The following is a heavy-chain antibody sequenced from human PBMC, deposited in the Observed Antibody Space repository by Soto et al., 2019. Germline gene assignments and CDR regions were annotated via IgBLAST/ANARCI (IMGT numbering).Heavy chain of an antibody. CDR2: IIPIFGTA. D-gene: IGHD2-2*01. V-gene: IGHV1-69*13. CDR3: ARVAPEDYCISTSCYRGDAYYYYGMDV. CDR1: GGTFSSYA. J-gene: IGHJ6*02. Sequence: GASVKVSCKASGGTFSSYAISWVRQAPGQGLEWVGGIIPIFGTANYAQKFQGRVTITADESTSTAYMELSSLRSEDTAVYYCARVAPEDYCISTSCYRGDAYYYYGMDVWGQGTTVTVSS.